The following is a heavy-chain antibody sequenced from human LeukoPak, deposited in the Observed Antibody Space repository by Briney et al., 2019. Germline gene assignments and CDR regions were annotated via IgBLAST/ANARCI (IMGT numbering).Heavy chain of an antibody. V-gene: IGHV3-33*01. Sequence: GRSLRLSCVASGFTYSNHGMHWVRQAPGRGLEWVAVIWYDGSQEYYADSVKGRFTISRDNSKNTLDLQMNSLRAEDTAVYYCARGSGELRNSFDIWGHGTMVTVSS. CDR3: ARGSGELRNSFDI. CDR2: IWYDGSQE. CDR1: GFTYSNHG. D-gene: IGHD1-7*01. J-gene: IGHJ3*02.